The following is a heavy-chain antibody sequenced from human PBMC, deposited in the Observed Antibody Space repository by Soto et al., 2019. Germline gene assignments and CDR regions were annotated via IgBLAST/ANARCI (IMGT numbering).Heavy chain of an antibody. CDR3: ASLSYYDILTGYSTGKYYFDY. CDR2: FDPEDGET. Sequence: ASVKVSCKVSGYTLTELSMHWVRQAPGKGLEWMGGFDPEDGETIYAQKYQGRVTMTEDTSTDTAYMELSSLRSEDTAVYYCASLSYYDILTGYSTGKYYFDYWGQGTLVTVSS. D-gene: IGHD3-9*01. CDR1: GYTLTELS. V-gene: IGHV1-24*01. J-gene: IGHJ4*02.